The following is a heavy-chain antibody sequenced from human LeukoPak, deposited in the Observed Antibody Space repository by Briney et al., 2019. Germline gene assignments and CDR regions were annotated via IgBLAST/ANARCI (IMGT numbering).Heavy chain of an antibody. J-gene: IGHJ3*02. Sequence: GGSLRLSCAASGFTVSSNYMSWVRQAPGKGLEWVSAIYSGGSTYYADSVKGRFTISRDNSKNTLYLQMNSLRAEDTAVYYCARDPVNMTHGFDIWGQGTTVTVSS. D-gene: IGHD3-22*01. CDR1: GFTVSSNY. CDR3: ARDPVNMTHGFDI. V-gene: IGHV3-66*01. CDR2: IYSGGST.